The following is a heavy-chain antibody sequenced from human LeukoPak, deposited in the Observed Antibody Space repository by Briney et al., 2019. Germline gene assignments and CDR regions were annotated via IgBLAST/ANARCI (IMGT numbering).Heavy chain of an antibody. Sequence: GGSLRLSCAASGFIVSSKYMSWVRQAPGKGLEWVSSISSSSSYIYFADSVKGRFTISRDNAKSSVYLQMNSLRAEDTAVYYCARALASGSSAFDYWGQGTLVTVSS. J-gene: IGHJ4*02. CDR1: GFIVSSKY. CDR2: ISSSSSYI. D-gene: IGHD1-26*01. CDR3: ARALASGSSAFDY. V-gene: IGHV3-21*01.